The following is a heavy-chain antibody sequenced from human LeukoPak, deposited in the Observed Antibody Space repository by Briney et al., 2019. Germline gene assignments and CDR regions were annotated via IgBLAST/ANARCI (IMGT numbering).Heavy chain of an antibody. CDR2: IIPIFGTA. D-gene: IGHD3-22*01. Sequence: SVKVSCKASGGTFSSYAISWVRQAPGQGLEWMGGIIPIFGTANYAQKFQGRVTITADESTSTAYMELSSLRSEDTAVYYCASYPSQSWDYYDSSGYYHWGQGTLVTVSS. CDR1: GGTFSSYA. J-gene: IGHJ5*02. V-gene: IGHV1-69*13. CDR3: ASYPSQSWDYYDSSGYYH.